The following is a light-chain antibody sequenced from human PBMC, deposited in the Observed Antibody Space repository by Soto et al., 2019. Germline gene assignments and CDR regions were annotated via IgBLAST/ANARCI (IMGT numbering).Light chain of an antibody. CDR2: GAS. J-gene: IGKJ1*01. CDR1: QSVSGNF. V-gene: IGKV3-20*01. Sequence: EIVLTQSPGTLSLSPGERATLSCCASQSVSGNFLAWYQVKPGQAPRLVVYGASTRASGFPDRFSGSGSGIDFTLTISRLEPEDFAMYYCQVYNSSPWTFGQGTKVDIK. CDR3: QVYNSSPWT.